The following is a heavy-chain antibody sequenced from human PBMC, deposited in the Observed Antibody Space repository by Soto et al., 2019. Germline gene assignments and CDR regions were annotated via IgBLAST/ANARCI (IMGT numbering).Heavy chain of an antibody. Sequence: GGSLRLSCAASGFTFSSYAMSWVRQAPGKGLEWVSAISGSGGSTYYADSVKGRFTISRDNSKNTLYLQMNSLRAEDTAVYYCARLSSSSLIRNYFDYWGQGTLVTVSS. D-gene: IGHD6-6*01. CDR1: GFTFSSYA. J-gene: IGHJ4*02. CDR2: ISGSGGST. V-gene: IGHV3-23*01. CDR3: ARLSSSSLIRNYFDY.